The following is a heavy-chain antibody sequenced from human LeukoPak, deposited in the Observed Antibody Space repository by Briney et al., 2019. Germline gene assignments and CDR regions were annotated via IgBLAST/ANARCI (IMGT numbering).Heavy chain of an antibody. CDR3: AKDQTIFGVVIIPHYFDY. CDR2: ISGSGGST. D-gene: IGHD3-3*01. J-gene: IGHJ4*02. Sequence: GGSLRLSCAASGFTFSSYAMSWVRQAPGKGLEWVSAISGSGGSTYYADSVKGRFTISRGNSKNTLYLQMNSLRAEDTAVYYCAKDQTIFGVVIIPHYFDYWGQGTLVTVSS. CDR1: GFTFSSYA. V-gene: IGHV3-23*01.